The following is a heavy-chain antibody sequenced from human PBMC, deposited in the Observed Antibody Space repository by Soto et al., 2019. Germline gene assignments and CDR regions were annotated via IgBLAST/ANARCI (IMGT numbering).Heavy chain of an antibody. Sequence: EVQMVQSGGDLVKPGGSLRLSCVTSGFMFSSAWMNWVRQAPGKGLEWVARIKTKSDGETRDYAAPMKGRFTISRDDSKTTWYLQMNSLRAEDTAVYYCVEGWNDFWGQGTLVTVSS. J-gene: IGHJ4*02. CDR1: GFMFSSAW. V-gene: IGHV3-15*01. D-gene: IGHD1-1*01. CDR2: IKTKSDGETR. CDR3: VEGWNDF.